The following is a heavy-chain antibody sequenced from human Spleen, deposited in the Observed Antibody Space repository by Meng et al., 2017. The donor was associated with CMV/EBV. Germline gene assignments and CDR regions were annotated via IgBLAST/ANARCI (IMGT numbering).Heavy chain of an antibody. CDR2: INPSGGRT. Sequence: ASVKVSCKTSTYTFTNYYIHWVRQAPGHGPEWMGMINPSGGRTTYAQKFQGRLIMTRDTSTSTVYLELSGLRSEDTAVYYCVQEGLVGALPAFDIWGQGTKVTVSS. CDR1: TYTFTNYY. V-gene: IGHV1-46*01. CDR3: VQEGLVGALPAFDI. D-gene: IGHD1-26*01. J-gene: IGHJ3*02.